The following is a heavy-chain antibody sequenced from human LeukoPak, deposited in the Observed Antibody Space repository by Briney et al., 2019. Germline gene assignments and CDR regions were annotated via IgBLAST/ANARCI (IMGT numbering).Heavy chain of an antibody. CDR2: FDPEDGET. CDR1: GYTLTELS. J-gene: IGHJ4*02. V-gene: IGHV1-24*01. Sequence: VASVKVSCKVSGYTLTELSMHWVRQAPGKGLEWMGGFDPEDGETIYAQKFQGRVTMTEDTSTDTAYMELSSLRSEDTAVYYCATDTSVITFGGVNIFDYWGQGTLVTVSS. D-gene: IGHD3-16*01. CDR3: ATDTSVITFGGVNIFDY.